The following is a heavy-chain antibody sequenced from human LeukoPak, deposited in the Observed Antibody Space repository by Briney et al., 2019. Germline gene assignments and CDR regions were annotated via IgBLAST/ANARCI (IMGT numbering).Heavy chain of an antibody. CDR2: IYYSGST. CDR1: GGSISSYY. Sequence: PSETLSLTCTVPGGSISSYYWSWIRQPPGRGLEWIGYIYYSGSTNYNPSLKSRVTISVDTSKNQFSLKLSSVTAADTAVYYCASGEYCSGGSCWAMGGYWGQGTLVTVSS. CDR3: ASGEYCSGGSCWAMGGY. J-gene: IGHJ4*02. D-gene: IGHD2-15*01. V-gene: IGHV4-59*01.